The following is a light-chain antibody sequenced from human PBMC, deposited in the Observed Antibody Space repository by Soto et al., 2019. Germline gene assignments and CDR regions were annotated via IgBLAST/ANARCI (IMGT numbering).Light chain of an antibody. CDR1: QSISSY. V-gene: IGKV1-39*01. Sequence: DIQMTQSPSSLSASVGDRVTITCRASQSISSYLNWYQQKPGKAPKLLIYAASSLQSGVPSRFSGSGSGTDFTLTISSRQPEDFATYYCQQSYSTPPENTFGQGTKLDIK. CDR2: AAS. CDR3: QQSYSTPPENT. J-gene: IGKJ2*01.